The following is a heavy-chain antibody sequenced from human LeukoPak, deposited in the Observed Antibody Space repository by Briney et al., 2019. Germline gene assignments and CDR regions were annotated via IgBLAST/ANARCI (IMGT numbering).Heavy chain of an antibody. CDR2: ISKSGTAT. CDR3: ARVRYSDSSVLTRKRSYYFDY. D-gene: IGHD3-22*01. CDR1: GFTFRKYE. V-gene: IGHV3-48*03. J-gene: IGHJ4*02. Sequence: PGGSLRLSCAASGFTFRKYEMTWVRQAPGKGLEWVSYISKSGTATYYAESVKGRLTISRDNANNSLFLHMNSLRAEDTAVYYCARVRYSDSSVLTRKRSYYFDYWGQGTLVTVSS.